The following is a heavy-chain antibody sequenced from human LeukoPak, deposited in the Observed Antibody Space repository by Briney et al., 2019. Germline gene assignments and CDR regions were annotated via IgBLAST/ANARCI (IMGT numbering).Heavy chain of an antibody. D-gene: IGHD2-21*01. CDR2: INPNSGGT. Sequence: ASVKVSCKTSGYSFTDYYMHWVRQAPGQGLEWMGWINPNSGGTSSAQKFQGRVTMSRDTSITTVYMEVSWLTSDDTAIYYCARADRLDGGPYLIGPWGQGTLVTVSS. V-gene: IGHV1-2*02. J-gene: IGHJ5*02. CDR3: ARADRLDGGPYLIGP. CDR1: GYSFTDYY.